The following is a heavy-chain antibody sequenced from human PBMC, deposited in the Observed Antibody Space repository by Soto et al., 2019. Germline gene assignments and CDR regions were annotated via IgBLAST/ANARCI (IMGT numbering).Heavy chain of an antibody. V-gene: IGHV3-30-3*01. CDR1: GFSFSVSP. J-gene: IGHJ4*02. CDR3: ARDPKNSGGQNWAFNYFDS. D-gene: IGHD7-27*01. Sequence: QVQLVESGGGVVQPGRSLRLSCAASGFSFSVSPMHWVRQAPVKGPEWVALISNDGTKKFYADSVKGRFSISRDNSKSTLYLQVYSLRPEDSAVYYCARDPKNSGGQNWAFNYFDSWGQGTLVTVSS. CDR2: ISNDGTKK.